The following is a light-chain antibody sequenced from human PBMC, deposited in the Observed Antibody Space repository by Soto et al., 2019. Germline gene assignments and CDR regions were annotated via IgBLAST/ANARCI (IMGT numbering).Light chain of an antibody. V-gene: IGLV2-14*01. CDR3: SSYTSSSTRV. CDR2: DVS. J-gene: IGLJ2*01. Sequence: QSVLTQPASVSGSPAQSITISCTGTSSDVGGYNHVSWYQQHPGKAPKLMIYDVSNRPSGVSNRFSGSKSGNTASLTISGLQAEDEADYYCSSYTSSSTRVFGGGTKLTVL. CDR1: SSDVGGYNH.